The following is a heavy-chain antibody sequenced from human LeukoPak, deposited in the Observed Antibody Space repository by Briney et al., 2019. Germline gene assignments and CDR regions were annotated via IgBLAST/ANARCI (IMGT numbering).Heavy chain of an antibody. CDR3: AKPSPGYSSGWPPSTYVDY. CDR2: ISYDGSNK. D-gene: IGHD6-19*01. Sequence: PGRSLRLSCAASGFTFSSYGMHWVRQAPGKGLEWVAVISYDGSNKYYADSVKGRFTISRDNSKNTLYLQMNSLRAEDTAVYYCAKPSPGYSSGWPPSTYVDYWGQGTLVTVSS. J-gene: IGHJ4*02. CDR1: GFTFSSYG. V-gene: IGHV3-30*18.